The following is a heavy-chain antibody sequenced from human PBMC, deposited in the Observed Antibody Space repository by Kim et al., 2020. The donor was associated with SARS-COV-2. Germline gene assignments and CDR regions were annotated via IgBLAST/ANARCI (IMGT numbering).Heavy chain of an antibody. D-gene: IGHD6-13*01. V-gene: IGHV5-51*01. J-gene: IGHJ5*02. Sequence: GESLKISCKGSGYSFTSYWIGWVRQMPGKGLEWMGIIYPGDSDTRYSPSFQGQVTISADKSISTAYLQWSSLKASDTAMYYCARGRNPGIAAAGTGFDHWGQGTLVTVSS. CDR2: IYPGDSDT. CDR1: GYSFTSYW. CDR3: ARGRNPGIAAAGTGFDH.